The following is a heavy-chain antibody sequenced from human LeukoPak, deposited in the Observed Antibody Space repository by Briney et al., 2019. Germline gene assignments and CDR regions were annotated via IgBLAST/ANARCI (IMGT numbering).Heavy chain of an antibody. V-gene: IGHV3-33*01. CDR2: IWYDGSNK. CDR3: ARDGHAGDHGVTTYYFDY. Sequence: PGGSLRLSCEVSGFSFRNYGMHWVRQAPGKGLKWVAVIWYDGSNKYYADSVKGRFTISRDNSKNTLYLQMNSLRVEDTAVYYCARDGHAGDHGVTTYYFDYWGQGTLVTVSS. D-gene: IGHD4-17*01. CDR1: GFSFRNYG. J-gene: IGHJ4*02.